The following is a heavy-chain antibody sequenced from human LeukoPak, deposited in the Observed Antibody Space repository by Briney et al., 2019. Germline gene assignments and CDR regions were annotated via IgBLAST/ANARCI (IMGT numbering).Heavy chain of an antibody. D-gene: IGHD3-3*01. J-gene: IGHJ4*02. CDR2: MNPNSGNI. CDR3: VRTAGIFWSGAYYFDS. CDR1: GDSFTSYD. V-gene: IGHV1-8*01. Sequence: GASVKVSCKASGDSFTSYDINWVRQATGQGLEWMGWMNPNSGNIGYAHKFQGRLTMTRNTSRSTAYMELRSLISDDTAVYYCVRTAGIFWSGAYYFDSWGQGTLVTVSS.